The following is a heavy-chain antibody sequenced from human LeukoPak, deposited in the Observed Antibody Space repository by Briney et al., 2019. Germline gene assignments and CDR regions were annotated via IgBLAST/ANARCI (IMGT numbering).Heavy chain of an antibody. CDR1: GFTFSSYE. Sequence: GGSLRLSCAASGFTFSSYEMNWVRQAPGKGREWGSYISSSGSTIYYADSVKGRFTISRDNAKNSLYLQMNSLRAEDTAVYYCASDHYYGSGSYLAQYWGQGTLVTVSS. CDR3: ASDHYYGSGSYLAQY. CDR2: ISSSGSTI. J-gene: IGHJ4*02. V-gene: IGHV3-48*03. D-gene: IGHD3-10*01.